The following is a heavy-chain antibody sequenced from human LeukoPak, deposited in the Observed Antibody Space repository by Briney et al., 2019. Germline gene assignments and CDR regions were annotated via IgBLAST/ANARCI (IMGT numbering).Heavy chain of an antibody. Sequence: GESLKISCKASGYRFLNHWIGWVRQMPGKGLEWMGIIHSDDSDTRYSPSFRGHVTMSVDKSATTAYLQWDTLKASDTAIYYCARRSDISASPNWFDPWGQGTQVIVSS. J-gene: IGHJ5*02. D-gene: IGHD3-9*01. CDR2: IHSDDSDT. V-gene: IGHV5-51*01. CDR1: GYRFLNHW. CDR3: ARRSDISASPNWFDP.